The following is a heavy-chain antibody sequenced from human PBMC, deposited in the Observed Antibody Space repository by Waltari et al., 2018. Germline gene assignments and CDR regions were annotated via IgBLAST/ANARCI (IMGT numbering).Heavy chain of an antibody. CDR2: ISSDATNK. V-gene: IGHV3-30-3*01. CDR1: GFSFSRYA. D-gene: IGHD1-7*01. J-gene: IGHJ5*02. CDR3: ARTTRTGTTFFLGPLDP. Sequence: QVQLVESGGGVVQPGKSLRLSCAASGFSFSRYAMPWLRQAPGKGMEWVAVISSDATNKYYADSVKGRFTISRDNSDNTLHLQMNSLSTEDTAAYYCARTTRTGTTFFLGPLDPWGQGTLVTVSS.